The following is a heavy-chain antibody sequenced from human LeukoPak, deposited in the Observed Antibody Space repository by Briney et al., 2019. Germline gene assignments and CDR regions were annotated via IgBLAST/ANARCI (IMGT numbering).Heavy chain of an antibody. V-gene: IGHV1-69*06. CDR1: GGTFSSYA. J-gene: IGHJ4*02. D-gene: IGHD6-13*01. Sequence: SVKVSCKASGGTFSSYAISWVRQAPGQGLEWMGGIIPIFGTANYAQKFQGRVTIAADKSTSTAYMELSSLRSEDTAVYYCAAALAAAGTWVDYWGQGTLVTVSS. CDR2: IIPIFGTA. CDR3: AAALAAAGTWVDY.